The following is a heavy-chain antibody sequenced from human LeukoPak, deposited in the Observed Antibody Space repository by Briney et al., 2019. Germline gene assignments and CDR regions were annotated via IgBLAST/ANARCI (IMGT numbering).Heavy chain of an antibody. V-gene: IGHV4-30-2*01. Sequence: SQTLSLTCTVSGGSISSGGYYWSWIRQPPGKGLEWIGYIYHSGSTYYNPSLKSRVTISVDRSKNQFSLKLSSVTAADTAVYYCARVKGGYYDSSGYHLPNWFDPWGQGTLVTVSS. CDR2: IYHSGST. CDR3: ARVKGGYYDSSGYHLPNWFDP. CDR1: GGSISSGGYY. J-gene: IGHJ5*02. D-gene: IGHD3-22*01.